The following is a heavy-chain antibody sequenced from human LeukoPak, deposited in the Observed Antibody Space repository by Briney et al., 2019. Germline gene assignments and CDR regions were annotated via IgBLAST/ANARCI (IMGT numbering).Heavy chain of an antibody. CDR1: GFTFSSYG. CDR3: ARDPNDEKAVAGGDYFDY. CDR2: IWYDGSNK. J-gene: IGHJ4*02. D-gene: IGHD6-19*01. V-gene: IGHV3-33*01. Sequence: GRSLRLSCAASGFTFSSYGMHWVRQAPGKGLEWVAVIWYDGSNKYYADSVKGRFTISRDNSKNTLYLQMNSLRAEDTAVYYCARDPNDEKAVAGGDYFDYWGQETLVTVSS.